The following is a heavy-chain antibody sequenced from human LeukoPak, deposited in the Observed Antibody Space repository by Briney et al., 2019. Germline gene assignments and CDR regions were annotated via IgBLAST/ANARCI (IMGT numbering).Heavy chain of an antibody. V-gene: IGHV3-23*01. Sequence: GGSLRLSCAASGFTFSSYAMSWFRQAPVKGLEWVSAISGSGGSTYYADSVKGRFTISRDNSKNTLYLQMNSLRAEDTAVYYCANLNYYDSSMEDWGQGTLVTVSS. D-gene: IGHD3-22*01. CDR2: ISGSGGST. J-gene: IGHJ4*02. CDR1: GFTFSSYA. CDR3: ANLNYYDSSMED.